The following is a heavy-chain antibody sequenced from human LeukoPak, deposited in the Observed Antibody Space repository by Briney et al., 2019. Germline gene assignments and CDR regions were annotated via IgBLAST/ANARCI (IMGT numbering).Heavy chain of an antibody. CDR2: IYYSGST. CDR1: GGFISSSNYY. J-gene: IGHJ4*02. Sequence: SETLSLTCTVSGGFISSSNYYWGWIRQPPGKGLEWVGSIYYSGSTYYNPSLKSRVTISVDTSKNQFSLKLSSVTAADTAVYYCARPQGFQLLDFEYWGQGTLVTASS. V-gene: IGHV4-39*01. CDR3: ARPQGFQLLDFEY. D-gene: IGHD2-2*01.